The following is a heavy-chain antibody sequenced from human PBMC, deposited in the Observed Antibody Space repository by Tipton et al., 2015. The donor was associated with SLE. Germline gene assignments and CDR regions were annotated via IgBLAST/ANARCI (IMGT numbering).Heavy chain of an antibody. CDR2: IYYRGAT. Sequence: TLSLTCTVSGGSISSRSYYWGWISQPPGKGLEWIGSIYYRGATYYNPSLKSRVTIAVDTSKNQFSLKLYSLTAADTAVYYCARTSWDSNSSDWYFDLWGRCPLVTVSS. CDR3: ARTSWDSNSSDWYFDL. J-gene: IGHJ2*01. CDR1: GGSISSRSYY. V-gene: IGHV4-39*07. D-gene: IGHD6-6*01.